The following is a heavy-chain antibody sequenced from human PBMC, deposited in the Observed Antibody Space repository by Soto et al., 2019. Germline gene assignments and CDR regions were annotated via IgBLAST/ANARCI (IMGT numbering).Heavy chain of an antibody. CDR1: GLLFSRFG. J-gene: IGHJ4*02. V-gene: IGHV3-33*01. D-gene: IGHD1-1*01. CDR2: IVNHGGRK. Sequence: QVQLVESGGGVVQPGTSLRLSCAASGLLFSRFGIHWVRQAPGKGLEWVAVIVNHGGRKDYADSVRARFTISRDNSRNTLFLEMSRLRVEDTAIYYCARDDEYEDNGLDYWGQGTLVTVSS. CDR3: ARDDEYEDNGLDY.